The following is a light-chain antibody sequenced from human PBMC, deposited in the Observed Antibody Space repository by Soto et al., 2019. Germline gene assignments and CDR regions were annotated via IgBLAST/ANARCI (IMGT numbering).Light chain of an antibody. CDR1: QSISSW. V-gene: IGKV1-5*01. J-gene: IGKJ2*01. Sequence: DIQMTQSPSTLSASVGDRVTITCRASQSISSWLAWYQQKPGKAPKLLIYDASSLESGVPSRFSGSGSGTAFTLTISSLQPADFAPYYCQQYNSYSPYTFGQGTKLEIK. CDR3: QQYNSYSPYT. CDR2: DAS.